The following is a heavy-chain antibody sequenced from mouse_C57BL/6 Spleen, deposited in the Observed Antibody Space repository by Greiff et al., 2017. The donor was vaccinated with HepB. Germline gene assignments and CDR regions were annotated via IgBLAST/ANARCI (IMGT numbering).Heavy chain of an antibody. D-gene: IGHD1-1*01. J-gene: IGHJ1*03. Sequence: QVQLQQPGAELVKPGASVKMSCKASGYTFTSYWITWVKQRPGQGLEWIGDIYPGSGSTNYNAKFKSKATLTVDTSSSTAYMQLSSLTSEDSAVYYCARGGYGSPHWYFDVWGTGTTVTVSS. CDR2: IYPGSGST. V-gene: IGHV1-55*01. CDR3: ARGGYGSPHWYFDV. CDR1: GYTFTSYW.